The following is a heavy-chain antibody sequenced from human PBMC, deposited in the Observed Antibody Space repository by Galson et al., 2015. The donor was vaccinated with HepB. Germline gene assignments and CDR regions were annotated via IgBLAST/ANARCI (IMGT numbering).Heavy chain of an antibody. Sequence: SLRLSCAASGFSFSSYAMSWVRQAPGKGLEWVSGISSSGGSTYYADSVKGRFTISRDNSKNALYLKMNSLRAEDTAVYYCARYSNYVSSAFDYWGQGTLVTVSS. CDR2: ISSSGGST. J-gene: IGHJ4*02. V-gene: IGHV3-23*01. D-gene: IGHD4-11*01. CDR1: GFSFSSYA. CDR3: ARYSNYVSSAFDY.